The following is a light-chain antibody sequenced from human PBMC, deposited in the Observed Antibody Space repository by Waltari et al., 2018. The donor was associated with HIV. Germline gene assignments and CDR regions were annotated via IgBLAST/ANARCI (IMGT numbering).Light chain of an antibody. Sequence: QSALTQPASMSGSPGQSITISCAGPPSDLGPSHSVSWYQQPPDRAPKPIIYDVSYRPSGVDSRFSGSKSGNTASLTISDLRSDDEAVYYCSSYRTTFIFGAGTKLNVL. J-gene: IGLJ2*01. CDR2: DVS. V-gene: IGLV2-14*03. CDR1: PSDLGPSHS. CDR3: SSYRTTFI.